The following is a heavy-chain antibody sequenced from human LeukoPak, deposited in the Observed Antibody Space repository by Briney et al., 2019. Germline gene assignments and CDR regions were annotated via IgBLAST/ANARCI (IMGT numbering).Heavy chain of an antibody. CDR1: SGSIISFY. D-gene: IGHD1/OR15-1a*01. CDR3: ARHGGTVAINDAFDI. V-gene: IGHV4-59*08. J-gene: IGHJ3*02. Sequence: SETLSLTCTASSGSIISFYWSWIRQTPGKPLEWIGYIYYSGRTSYNPSLKSRVTISVDTSNNQFSLRLDSVTAADTAVYFCARHGGTVAINDAFDIWGQGTMVTVSS. CDR2: IYYSGRT.